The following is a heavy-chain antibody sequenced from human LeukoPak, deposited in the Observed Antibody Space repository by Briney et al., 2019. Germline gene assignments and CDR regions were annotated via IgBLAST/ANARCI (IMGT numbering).Heavy chain of an antibody. D-gene: IGHD3-3*01. V-gene: IGHV3-30-3*01. Sequence: GGSLRLSCAASGFTFSSYAMHWVRQAPGKGLEWVAVISYDGSNKYYADSVKGRFTISRDNSKNTLYLQMNSLRAEDTAVYYCARPYLEWFLDIWGQGTMVTVSS. J-gene: IGHJ3*02. CDR3: ARPYLEWFLDI. CDR2: ISYDGSNK. CDR1: GFTFSSYA.